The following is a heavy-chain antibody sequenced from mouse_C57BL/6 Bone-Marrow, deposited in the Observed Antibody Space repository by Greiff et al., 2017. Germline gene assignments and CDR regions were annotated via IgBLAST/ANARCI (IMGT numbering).Heavy chain of an antibody. Sequence: EVQRVESGGGLVKPGGSLKLSCAASGFTFSSYAMSWVRQTPEKRLEWVATISDGGSYTYYPDNVKGRFTISRDNAKNNLYLQMSHLKSEDTAMYYCARVYGSSWYFDVWGTGTTVTVSS. V-gene: IGHV5-4*01. J-gene: IGHJ1*03. CDR3: ARVYGSSWYFDV. CDR2: ISDGGSYT. D-gene: IGHD1-1*01. CDR1: GFTFSSYA.